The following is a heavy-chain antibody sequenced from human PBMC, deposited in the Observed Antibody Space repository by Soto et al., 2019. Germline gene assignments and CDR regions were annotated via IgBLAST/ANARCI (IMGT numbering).Heavy chain of an antibody. CDR1: GFSFNSYG. V-gene: IGHV3-33*01. J-gene: IGHJ6*02. CDR3: ARRTRDGTDV. CDR2: IWYDGSNK. D-gene: IGHD2-8*01. Sequence: QVQLVESGGGVVQPGRSLRLSCAASGFSFNSYGMHWVRQAPGKGLEWVVFIWYDGSNKYYADSVKSRFTISRDNSTNTLYLQMNSVRAEDTAVYYCARRTRDGTDVWGPGTTGTVSS.